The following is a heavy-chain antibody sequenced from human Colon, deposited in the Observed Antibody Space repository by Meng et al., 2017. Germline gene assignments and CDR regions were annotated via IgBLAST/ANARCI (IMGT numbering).Heavy chain of an antibody. CDR2: IYTSGST. V-gene: IGHV4-61*02. J-gene: IGHJ3*02. CDR3: ARAVVRGVDADAFDI. D-gene: IGHD3-10*01. Sequence: LSCTVSGDSISSGSYFWSWIRQPAGKGLEWIGRIYTSGSTNYNPSLESPVTISVDTSRNQFSLKLISVTAADTAVYYCARAVVRGVDADAFDIWGQGTVVTVSS. CDR1: GDSISSGSYF.